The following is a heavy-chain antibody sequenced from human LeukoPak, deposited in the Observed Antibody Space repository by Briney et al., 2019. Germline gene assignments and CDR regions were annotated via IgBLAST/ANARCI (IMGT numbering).Heavy chain of an antibody. CDR2: IYYSGST. CDR1: GGSISSSSYY. J-gene: IGHJ4*02. CDR3: ARVTPDDGFGELLVSYFDY. D-gene: IGHD3-10*01. Sequence: SETLSLTCTVSGGSISSSSYYWGWIRQPPGKGLEWIGSIYYSGSTYYNPSLKSRVTISVDTSKNQFSLKLSSVTAADTAVYYCARVTPDDGFGELLVSYFDYWGQGTLVTVSS. V-gene: IGHV4-39*07.